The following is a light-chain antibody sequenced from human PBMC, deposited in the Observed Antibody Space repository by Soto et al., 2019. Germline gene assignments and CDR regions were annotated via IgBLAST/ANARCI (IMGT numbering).Light chain of an antibody. Sequence: QSALTRPASVSGSAGQSITISCTGTSSDVGGYNYVSWYQQHPGKAPKLMIYEVSNRPSGVSNRFSGSKSGNTASLTISGLQAEDEADYYCSSYTSSSTLFGAGTKVTVL. J-gene: IGLJ2*01. V-gene: IGLV2-14*01. CDR3: SSYTSSSTL. CDR1: SSDVGGYNY. CDR2: EVS.